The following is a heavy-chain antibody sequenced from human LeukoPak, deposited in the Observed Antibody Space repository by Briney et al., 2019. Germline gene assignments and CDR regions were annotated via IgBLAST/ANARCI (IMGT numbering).Heavy chain of an antibody. CDR2: ISYDVGKK. CDR3: ARDRRDGYNVLDY. CDR1: GFTFSSYG. Sequence: PGGSLRLSCAASGFTFSSYGMHWVRQAPGKGLEWVAVISYDVGKKYYVDSVKGRFTISRDNAKNSLYLQMNSLSAEDTAIYYCARDRRDGYNVLDYWGQGTLVTVSS. D-gene: IGHD5-24*01. J-gene: IGHJ4*02. V-gene: IGHV3-30*03.